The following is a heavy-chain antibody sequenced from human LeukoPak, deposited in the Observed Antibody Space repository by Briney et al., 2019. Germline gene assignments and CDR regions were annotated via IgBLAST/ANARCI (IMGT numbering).Heavy chain of an antibody. CDR3: ARADLTGGFSDY. CDR1: GYTFSSYT. J-gene: IGHJ4*02. CDR2: MNPNSGNT. Sequence: ASVKVSCKASGYTFSSYTMNWVRQATGQGLEWMGWMNPNSGNTGYAQKFQGRVTMTRNTSISTAYMELSSLRSEDTAVYYCARADLTGGFSDYWGQGTLVTVSS. V-gene: IGHV1-8*02. D-gene: IGHD2-8*02.